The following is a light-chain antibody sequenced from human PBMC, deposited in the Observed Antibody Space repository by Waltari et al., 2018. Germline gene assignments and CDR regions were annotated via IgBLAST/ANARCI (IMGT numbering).Light chain of an antibody. CDR1: TSDLGGYNY. CDR3: CSFTTSSTWV. V-gene: IGLV2-14*03. J-gene: IGLJ3*02. CDR2: DVT. Sequence: QSAPTQSAPVSGSLGQSITMSCTGPTSDLGGYNYVSWYQQHPGKAPKLILYDVTSRPPGVSNRFSGSKSGNTASLTISGLQAEDEADYYCCSFTTSSTWVFGGGTKLTVL.